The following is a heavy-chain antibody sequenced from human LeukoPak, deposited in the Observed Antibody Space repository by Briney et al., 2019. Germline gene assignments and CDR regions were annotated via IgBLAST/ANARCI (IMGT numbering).Heavy chain of an antibody. J-gene: IGHJ4*02. CDR3: AGHKNTAGSDYFGD. CDR1: GGSISSYY. Sequence: SDTLSLTCAVSGGSISSYYWSWIRQPPGKGLEWIAYVYYSGSTNYNPSLKSRVTISVDTSKNQFSLKLSSVTAADTAVYYCAGHKNTAGSDYFGDWGQGTLVTVSS. D-gene: IGHD1-26*01. V-gene: IGHV4-59*08. CDR2: VYYSGST.